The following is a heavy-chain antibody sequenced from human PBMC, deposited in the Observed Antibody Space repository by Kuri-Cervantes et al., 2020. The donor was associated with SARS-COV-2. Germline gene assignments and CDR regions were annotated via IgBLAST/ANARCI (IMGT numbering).Heavy chain of an antibody. Sequence: ETLSLTCAASGFTFSSYWMSWVRQAPGKGLEWVSSISSSSSYIYYADSVKGRFTISRDNAKNSLYLQMNSLRAEDTAVYYCAKGCSSTSCYKVLYYWGQGTLVTVSS. V-gene: IGHV3-21*01. J-gene: IGHJ4*02. D-gene: IGHD2-2*02. CDR2: ISSSSSYI. CDR3: AKGCSSTSCYKVLYY. CDR1: GFTFSSYW.